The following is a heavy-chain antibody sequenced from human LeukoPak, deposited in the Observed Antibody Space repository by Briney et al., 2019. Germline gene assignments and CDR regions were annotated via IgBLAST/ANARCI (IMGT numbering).Heavy chain of an antibody. V-gene: IGHV4-61*02. J-gene: IGHJ4*02. CDR3: AREREGPYGYLDY. CDR2: IYISGST. D-gene: IGHD4-17*01. CDR1: GGSISSASYY. Sequence: PSQTLSLTCTVSGGSISSASYYWSWIRQPAGKGLEWIGRIYISGSTNYNPSLKSRVTISVDTSKNQFSLKLSSVTAADTAVYYCAREREGPYGYLDYWGQGTLVTVSS.